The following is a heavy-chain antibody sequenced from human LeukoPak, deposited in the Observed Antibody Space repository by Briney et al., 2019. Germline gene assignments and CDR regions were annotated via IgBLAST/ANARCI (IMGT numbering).Heavy chain of an antibody. V-gene: IGHV1-69*13. CDR1: GGTFSSYA. J-gene: IGHJ3*02. D-gene: IGHD3-3*01. CDR2: IIPIFGTA. CDR3: ARAPPYDFWSGSSTSMMAFDI. Sequence: SVKVSCKASGGTFSSYAISWVRQAPGQGLEWMGGIIPIFGTANYAQKFQGRVTITADESTSTAYMELSSLRSEDTAVYYCARAPPYDFWSGSSTSMMAFDIWGQGTMVTVSS.